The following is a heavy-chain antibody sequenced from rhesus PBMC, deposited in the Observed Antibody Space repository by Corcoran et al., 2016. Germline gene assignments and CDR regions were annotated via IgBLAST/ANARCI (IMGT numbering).Heavy chain of an antibody. CDR2: ISYTGTP. D-gene: IGHD4-29*01. CDR3: ARDDPYGSSSNYFDY. J-gene: IGHJ4*01. CDR1: GYSISSGYY. Sequence: QVQLQESGPGLGKPSATLSLTCAVSGYSISSGYYCTWIRQPPGKGREWIGYISYTGTPSNNPSLNMRFTISRDPSKNHFSLKLSSVTAADPAVYYWARDDPYGSSSNYFDYWGQGVLVTVSS. V-gene: IGHV4-122*02.